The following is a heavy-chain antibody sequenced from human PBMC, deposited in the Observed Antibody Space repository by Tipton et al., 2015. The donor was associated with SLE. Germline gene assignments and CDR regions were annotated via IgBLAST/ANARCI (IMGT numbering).Heavy chain of an antibody. CDR2: IYTSGST. J-gene: IGHJ4*02. CDR1: GGSISSGSYY. V-gene: IGHV4-61*09. Sequence: TLSLTCAVSGGSISSGSYYWSWIRQPAGKGLEWIGYIYTSGSTNYNPSLKSRVTISVDTSKNQFSLKLSSVTAADTAVYYCARDPVFLWGQQLDYFDYWGQGTLVTVSS. CDR3: ARDPVFLWGQQLDYFDY. D-gene: IGHD6-13*01.